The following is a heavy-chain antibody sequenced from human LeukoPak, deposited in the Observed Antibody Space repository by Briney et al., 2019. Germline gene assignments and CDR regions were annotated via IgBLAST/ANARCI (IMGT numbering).Heavy chain of an antibody. V-gene: IGHV4-59*01. Sequence: PSETLSLTCTVSGGSISSYYWSWIRQPPGKGLEWIGCIYYSGSTNYNPSLKSRVTISVDTSKNQFSLKLSSVTAADTAVYYCARDRGDSSWYYYGMDVWGQGTTVTVSS. CDR3: ARDRGDSSWYYYGMDV. J-gene: IGHJ6*02. CDR2: IYYSGST. CDR1: GGSISSYY. D-gene: IGHD6-13*01.